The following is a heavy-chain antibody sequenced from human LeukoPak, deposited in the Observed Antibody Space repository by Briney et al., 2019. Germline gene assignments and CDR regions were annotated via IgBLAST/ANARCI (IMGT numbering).Heavy chain of an antibody. Sequence: GGSLTLSCAVSGFTFIDCWMSWVRQAQGKGLEWVANIKEDGSEKYYVDSVKGRFTISRDNAKNSLYLQMNSLRVEDTAVYYCARIAGPTGYGMDVWGQGTTVTVSS. V-gene: IGHV3-7*01. J-gene: IGHJ6*02. CDR1: GFTFIDCW. CDR3: ARIAGPTGYGMDV. CDR2: IKEDGSEK. D-gene: IGHD3-10*01.